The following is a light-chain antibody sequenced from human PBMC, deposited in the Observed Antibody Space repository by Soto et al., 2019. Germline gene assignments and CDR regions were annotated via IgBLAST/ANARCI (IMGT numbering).Light chain of an antibody. Sequence: LSQSAATLSVSPGERATLSCRASQSVTSYLAWYQQKPGQAPRLLIYGASNRATGIPARFSGSGSGTEFTLTISSLQPEDFAVYYCQQYDNLPRTFGQGTKVDIK. CDR2: GAS. V-gene: IGKV3-15*01. J-gene: IGKJ1*01. CDR1: QSVTSY. CDR3: QQYDNLPRT.